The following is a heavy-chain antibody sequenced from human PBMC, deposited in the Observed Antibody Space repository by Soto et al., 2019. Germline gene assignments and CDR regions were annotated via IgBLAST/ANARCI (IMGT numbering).Heavy chain of an antibody. V-gene: IGHV1-69*04. D-gene: IGHD6-13*01. CDR3: ARDLAAAGFPNWFDP. CDR1: GGTFSSYT. J-gene: IGHJ5*02. CDR2: IIPILGIA. Sequence: SVKVSCKASGGTFSSYTISWVRQAPGQGLEWMGRIIPILGIANYAQKFQGRVTITADKSTSTAYMELSSLRSEDTAVYYCARDLAAAGFPNWFDPWGQGTLVTVSS.